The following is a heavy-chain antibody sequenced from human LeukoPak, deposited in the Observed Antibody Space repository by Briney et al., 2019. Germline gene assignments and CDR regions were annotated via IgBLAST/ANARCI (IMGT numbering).Heavy chain of an antibody. CDR2: MNLNSGNT. V-gene: IGHV1-8*01. Sequence: ASVKVSCKASGYTFTSYDINWVRQATGQGLEWMGWMNLNSGNTGYAQKFQGRVTMTRNTSISTAYMELSSLRSEDTAVYYYARNRLSIIVDTNWFDPWGQGTLVTVSS. CDR3: ARNRLSIIVDTNWFDP. J-gene: IGHJ5*02. D-gene: IGHD3-22*01. CDR1: GYTFTSYD.